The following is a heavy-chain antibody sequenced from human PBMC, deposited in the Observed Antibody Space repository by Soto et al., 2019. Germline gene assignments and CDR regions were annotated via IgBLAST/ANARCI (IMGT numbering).Heavy chain of an antibody. V-gene: IGHV1-69*13. Sequence: SVKVSCKASGGTFSSYAISWVRQAPGQGLEWMGGIIPIFGTANYAQKFQGRVTITADESTSTAYMELSSLRSEDTAVYYCARDHVYSSSSVWYYYYGMDVWGQGTTVTVSS. CDR1: GGTFSSYA. CDR3: ARDHVYSSSSVWYYYYGMDV. J-gene: IGHJ6*02. D-gene: IGHD6-6*01. CDR2: IIPIFGTA.